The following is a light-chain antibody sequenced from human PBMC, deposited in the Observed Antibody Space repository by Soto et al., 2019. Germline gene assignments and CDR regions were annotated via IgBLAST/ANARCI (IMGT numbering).Light chain of an antibody. CDR3: QQYNGWPLT. V-gene: IGKV3-15*01. CDR2: GAF. CDR1: QSLTNS. J-gene: IGKJ1*01. Sequence: MVMTQSPATLSVTPGERATLSCRASQSLTNSFIAWYQQKPGQAPSLLIYGAFTRATGIPARFSGTGSGTEFTLTISSLQSEDFALYYCQQYNGWPLTFGQGTKVDIK.